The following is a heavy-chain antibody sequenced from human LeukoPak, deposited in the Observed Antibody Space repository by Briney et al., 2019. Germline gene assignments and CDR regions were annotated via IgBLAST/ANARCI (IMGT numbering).Heavy chain of an antibody. J-gene: IGHJ3*02. CDR2: IRGSGTRT. V-gene: IGHV3-23*01. CDR1: GFTFSSYA. D-gene: IGHD4-23*01. Sequence: GGSLRPSCAASGFTFSSYAMSWVRQAPGKGLEWVSCIRGSGTRTYYADSVKGRFTISRDNSKNTLYLQMNSLRAEDTALYSCAKDYGGNSDAFDIWGQGTVVTVSS. CDR3: AKDYGGNSDAFDI.